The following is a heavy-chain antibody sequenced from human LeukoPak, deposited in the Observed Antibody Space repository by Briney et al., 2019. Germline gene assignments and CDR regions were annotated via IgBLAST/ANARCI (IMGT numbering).Heavy chain of an antibody. D-gene: IGHD3-3*01. Sequence: GGSLSLSCAASGFTFSSYTMYWVRQAPGKGLEWISYISTSSSTIYYADSVKGRFTISRDNAKDLLYLHMNSLRDEDTAVYYCATGITIFGVVMGHDYWGQGTLVTVSS. CDR3: ATGITIFGVVMGHDY. V-gene: IGHV3-48*02. CDR1: GFTFSSYT. J-gene: IGHJ4*02. CDR2: ISTSSSTI.